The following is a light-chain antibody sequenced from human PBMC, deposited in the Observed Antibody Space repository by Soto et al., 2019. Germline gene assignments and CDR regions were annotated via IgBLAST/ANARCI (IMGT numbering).Light chain of an antibody. Sequence: QSALTQPASVSGSPGQSITISGTGSSSDVGGYNYVSWYRHLPGKAPELMIFDVSNRPSGLSDRFSGSKSGNTASLTISGLQADDEADYYCSSYTNSGTYVFGTGTKVTVL. J-gene: IGLJ1*01. V-gene: IGLV2-14*03. CDR3: SSYTNSGTYV. CDR2: DVS. CDR1: SSDVGGYNY.